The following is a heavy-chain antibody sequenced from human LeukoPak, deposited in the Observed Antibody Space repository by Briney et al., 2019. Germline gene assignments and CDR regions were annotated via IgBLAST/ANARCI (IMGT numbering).Heavy chain of an antibody. Sequence: GGSLRLSCAASGFTFSDYYMSWIRQAPGKGLEWVSYISSSGSTIYYADSVKGRFTISRDNAKNSLYLQMNSLRAEDTAVYYCAREAIMIATTFDYWGQGTLVTVSS. CDR2: ISSSGSTI. J-gene: IGHJ4*02. V-gene: IGHV3-11*01. CDR3: AREAIMIATTFDY. CDR1: GFTFSDYY. D-gene: IGHD3-16*01.